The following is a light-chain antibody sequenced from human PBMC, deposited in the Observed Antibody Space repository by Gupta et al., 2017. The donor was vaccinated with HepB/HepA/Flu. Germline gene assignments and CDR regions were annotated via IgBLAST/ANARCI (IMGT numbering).Light chain of an antibody. CDR3: QVWDSSSDHPGYV. CDR2: YDS. CDR1: NIGSKS. Sequence: SSVLPQTPSVPAAPGKTVRSTCGGNNIGSKSVHWYQQKPGQAPVLVIYYDSDRPSGIPERFSGSNSGNTATLTISRVEAGDEADYYCQVWDSSSDHPGYVFGTGTKVTVL. J-gene: IGLJ1*01. V-gene: IGLV3-21*04.